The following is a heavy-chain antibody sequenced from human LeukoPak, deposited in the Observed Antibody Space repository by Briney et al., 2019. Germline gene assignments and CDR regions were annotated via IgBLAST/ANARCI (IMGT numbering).Heavy chain of an antibody. D-gene: IGHD6-13*01. CDR3: ARVAAGAEAHTLHYHYMDV. CDR2: ISSTSIYT. V-gene: IGHV3-21*01. Sequence: GGSLRLSCAASGFTLSIYSMIWVRQPPGKGLDWVSSISSTSIYTYYADSVRGRFTISRDNAEKSLYLQINSLGVEDTAVYSCARVAAGAEAHTLHYHYMDVWGKGTTVTVSS. CDR1: GFTLSIYS. J-gene: IGHJ6*03.